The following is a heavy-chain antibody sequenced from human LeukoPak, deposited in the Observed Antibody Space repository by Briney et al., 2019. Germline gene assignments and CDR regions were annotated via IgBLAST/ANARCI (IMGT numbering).Heavy chain of an antibody. CDR1: GGSISSYY. Sequence: SETLSLTCTVSGGSISSYYWSWIRQPAGKGLEWIGRIYTSGSTNYNPSLKSRVTMSVDTSKNQFSLKLSSVTAADTAVYYCALKSSSGYYRGNYFDYWGQGTLVTVSS. CDR2: IYTSGST. V-gene: IGHV4-4*07. J-gene: IGHJ4*02. D-gene: IGHD3-22*01. CDR3: ALKSSSGYYRGNYFDY.